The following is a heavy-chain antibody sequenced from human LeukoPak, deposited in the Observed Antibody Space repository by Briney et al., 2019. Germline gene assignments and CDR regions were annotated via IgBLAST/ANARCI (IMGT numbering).Heavy chain of an antibody. Sequence: GGSLRLSCAASGFTLSTHWMHWVREAPGKGLVWGSRINGDGTPTSYADSVKGRFTISRVNAKSTLYLEMDSLRAEDTAIYYCARRWYTGTYYYFDLWGQGTLVTVSS. V-gene: IGHV3-74*01. J-gene: IGHJ4*02. CDR3: ARRWYTGTYYYFDL. CDR1: GFTLSTHW. D-gene: IGHD1-26*01. CDR2: INGDGTPT.